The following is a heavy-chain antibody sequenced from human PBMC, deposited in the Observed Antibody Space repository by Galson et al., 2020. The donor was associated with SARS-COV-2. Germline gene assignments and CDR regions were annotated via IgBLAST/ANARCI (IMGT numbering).Heavy chain of an antibody. D-gene: IGHD3-9*01. V-gene: IGHV4-39*01. CDR3: ARQKYDILTEGIFDI. CDR1: GGSISSSSYY. Sequence: SETLSLTCTVSGGSISSSSYYWGWIRQPPGKGLEWIGSIYYSGSTYYNPYLKSRVTISVDTSKNQFSLKLSSVTAADTAVYYCARQKYDILTEGIFDIWGQGTMVTVSS. CDR2: IYYSGST. J-gene: IGHJ3*02.